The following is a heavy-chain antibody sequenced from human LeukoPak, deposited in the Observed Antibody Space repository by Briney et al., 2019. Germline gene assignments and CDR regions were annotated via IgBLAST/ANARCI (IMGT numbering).Heavy chain of an antibody. CDR2: ISGSGVNT. J-gene: IGHJ4*02. Sequence: GGSLRLSCAASGFTFSTYAMYWVRQAPGKGLEYVSAISGSGVNTYYANSVKGRFTISRDNSKNTLYLQLGSPRAEDMAVYYCARDSSLGMDWGQGTLVTVSA. V-gene: IGHV3-64*01. CDR3: ARDSSLGMD. CDR1: GFTFSTYA. D-gene: IGHD1-26*01.